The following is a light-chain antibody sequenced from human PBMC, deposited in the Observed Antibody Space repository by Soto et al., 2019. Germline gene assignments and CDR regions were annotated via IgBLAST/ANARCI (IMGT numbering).Light chain of an antibody. CDR3: SSYAGSNIVV. CDR2: DVS. V-gene: IGLV2-8*01. CDR1: SSDVGGYSY. J-gene: IGLJ2*01. Sequence: QSVLTQPPSASGSPGQSVTISCTGSSSDVGGYSYVSWYQQHPGKAPKLMIYDVSKRPSGVPDRFSGSKSGNTASLTVSGLQAEDEADYYCSSYAGSNIVVFGGGTKLTVL.